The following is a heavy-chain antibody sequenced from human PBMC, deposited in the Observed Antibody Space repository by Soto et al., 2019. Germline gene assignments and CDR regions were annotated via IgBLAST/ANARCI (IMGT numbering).Heavy chain of an antibody. Sequence: SETLSLTCTVFGDSISSYYWSWIRQPPGKGLEWIGYIYYSGSTNYHPSLKRRVIISVDTSKNQFSLKLSSVTAADTAVYYCARARYNWNYGDYYYGMDVWGQGTTVTVSS. D-gene: IGHD1-7*01. V-gene: IGHV4-59*01. CDR2: IYYSGST. J-gene: IGHJ6*02. CDR1: GDSISSYY. CDR3: ARARYNWNYGDYYYGMDV.